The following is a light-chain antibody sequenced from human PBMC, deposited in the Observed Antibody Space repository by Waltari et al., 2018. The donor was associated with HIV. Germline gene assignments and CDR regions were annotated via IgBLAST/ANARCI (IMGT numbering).Light chain of an antibody. Sequence: QSVLTPPPSASVTPGQRVTISFSGSSSNIGLNSVNCYQQFPGTAPKLLIYTNNQRPSVVPKRFSASKSGTSASLAISRLQSEDEADYYCEAWYDSLNGVVFGGGTKLTVL. CDR3: EAWYDSLNGVV. CDR1: SSNIGLNS. CDR2: TNN. J-gene: IGLJ2*01. V-gene: IGLV1-44*01.